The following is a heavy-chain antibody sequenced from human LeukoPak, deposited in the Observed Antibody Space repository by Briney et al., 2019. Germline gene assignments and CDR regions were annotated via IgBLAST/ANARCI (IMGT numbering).Heavy chain of an antibody. J-gene: IGHJ4*02. CDR3: ARESTVTGGISYFDY. Sequence: GSLRLSCXASGFTFSSYSMNWVRQAPGKGLEWVSSISSSSSYIYYADSVKGRFTISRDNAKNSLYLQMNSLRAEDTAVYYCARESTVTGGISYFDYWGQGTLVTVSS. V-gene: IGHV3-21*01. CDR2: ISSSSSYI. D-gene: IGHD4-17*01. CDR1: GFTFSSYS.